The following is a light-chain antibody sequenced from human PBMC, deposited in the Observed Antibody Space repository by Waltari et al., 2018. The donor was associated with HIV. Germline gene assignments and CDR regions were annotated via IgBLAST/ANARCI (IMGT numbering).Light chain of an antibody. CDR2: SSN. CDR1: TSNFGAGSD. Sequence: QSVLTQPPSVSGAPGQRVTIPCTGSTSNFGAGSDVQWYQHIPGTAPKLLIHSSNQRPSGVPDRISGSESGTSASLAITGLRAEDEADYYCQSYDRILGDVVFGGGTKLTVL. J-gene: IGLJ2*01. CDR3: QSYDRILGDVV. V-gene: IGLV1-40*01.